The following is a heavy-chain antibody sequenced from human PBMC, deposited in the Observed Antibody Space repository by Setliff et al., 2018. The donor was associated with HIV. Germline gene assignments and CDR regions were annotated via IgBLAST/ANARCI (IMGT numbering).Heavy chain of an antibody. J-gene: IGHJ5*02. CDR1: GGSISTRSPYY. D-gene: IGHD6-13*01. Sequence: SETLPLTCSVSGGSISTRSPYYWGWIRQPPGKGLEWIGSISYSGTTYYNPSLKSRVTISVDTSNNQFFLKLTSVTAADTAAYYCARGDHRIIAAAGSGWFDPWGQGTLVTVSS. CDR2: ISYSGTT. V-gene: IGHV4-39*01. CDR3: ARGDHRIIAAAGSGWFDP.